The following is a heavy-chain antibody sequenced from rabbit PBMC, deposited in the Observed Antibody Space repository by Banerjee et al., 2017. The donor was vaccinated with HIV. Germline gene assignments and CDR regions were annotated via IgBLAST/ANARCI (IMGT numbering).Heavy chain of an antibody. V-gene: IGHV1S45*01. CDR2: INTSTGNT. Sequence: QDQLEESGGDLVKPEGSLTLTCTASAFSFSNGYVMCWVRQAPGKGLEWIACINTSTGNTVYASWATGRFTISKTSSTTVTLQMTSLTAADTASYFCARKTTDSAFDLWGPGTLVTVS. CDR3: ARKTTDSAFDL. CDR1: AFSFSNGYV. J-gene: IGHJ4*01. D-gene: IGHD1-1*01.